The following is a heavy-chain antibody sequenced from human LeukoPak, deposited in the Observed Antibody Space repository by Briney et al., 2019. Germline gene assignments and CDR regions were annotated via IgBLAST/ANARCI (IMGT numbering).Heavy chain of an antibody. CDR3: AREDYYDSPYAFDI. V-gene: IGHV4-39*07. D-gene: IGHD3-22*01. CDR1: GGSISSSSYY. CDR2: IYYSGST. J-gene: IGHJ3*02. Sequence: SQTLSLTCTVSGGSISSSSYYWGWIRQPPGRGLEWFGSIYYSGSTNYNPSLKSRVTISVDTSKNQFSLKLSSVTAADTAVYYCAREDYYDSPYAFDIWGQGTMVTVSS.